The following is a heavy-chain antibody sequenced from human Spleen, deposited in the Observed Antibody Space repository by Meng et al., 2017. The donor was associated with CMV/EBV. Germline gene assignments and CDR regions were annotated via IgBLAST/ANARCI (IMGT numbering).Heavy chain of an antibody. CDR2: SRDKTNSYTT. CDR1: GFTFSDHY. Sequence: GESLKISCAPSGFTFSDHYMDWVRQAPGKGLEWVGRSRDKTNSYTTEYAASVKGRFTISRDDSKGIANLQMNSLKPEDTAVYYCTRDVPRLYDAFDIWGQGTMVTVSS. D-gene: IGHD3-16*02. V-gene: IGHV3-72*01. J-gene: IGHJ3*02. CDR3: TRDVPRLYDAFDI.